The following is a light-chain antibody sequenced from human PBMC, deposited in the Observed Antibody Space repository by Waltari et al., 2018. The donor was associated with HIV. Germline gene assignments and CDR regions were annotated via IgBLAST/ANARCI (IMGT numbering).Light chain of an antibody. CDR2: DSE. J-gene: IGLJ1*01. V-gene: IGLV1-51*01. CDR3: GTWDSSLSVYV. CDR1: TSNLGTNF. Sequence: QSILTQQPSVSVAPGQKVTISCSGDTSNLGTNFVSWYQQVPGRAPRLIIYDSEKRPSGIPDRFSAFKSGMSATLGITGVQIVDEADYFCGTWDSSLSVYVFGSGTTVAVL.